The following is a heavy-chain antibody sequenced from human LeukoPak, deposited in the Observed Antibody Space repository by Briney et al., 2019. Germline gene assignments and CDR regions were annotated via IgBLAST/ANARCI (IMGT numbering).Heavy chain of an antibody. Sequence: GGSLRLSCVASGVTFSYYWMSWVRQAPGKGLEWVANINQEGSERYYVDSVKGRFTISRDNAKNSLYLQMNSLRAEDTAVYYCARDSYDSSGYYRSHFDYWGQGTLVTVSS. D-gene: IGHD3-22*01. V-gene: IGHV3-7*01. CDR2: INQEGSER. J-gene: IGHJ4*02. CDR3: ARDSYDSSGYYRSHFDY. CDR1: GVTFSYYW.